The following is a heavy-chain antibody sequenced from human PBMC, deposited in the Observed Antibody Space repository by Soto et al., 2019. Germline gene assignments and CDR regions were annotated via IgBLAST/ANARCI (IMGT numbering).Heavy chain of an antibody. Sequence: KASETLSLTCTVSGGSISTYYWSWIRQPPGKGLEWIGYITYSGSTKYNPSLKSRVTISVETSKNQFSLKVSSVTAADTAVYYCAGHPGSSGFWFDPWGRGTLVTVSS. CDR3: AGHPGSSGFWFDP. CDR2: ITYSGST. J-gene: IGHJ5*02. D-gene: IGHD6-19*01. CDR1: GGSISTYY. V-gene: IGHV4-59*01.